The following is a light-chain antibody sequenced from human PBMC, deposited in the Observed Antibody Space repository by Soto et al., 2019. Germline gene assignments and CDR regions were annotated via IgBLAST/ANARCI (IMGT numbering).Light chain of an antibody. V-gene: IGKV1-5*03. CDR1: QSISSW. CDR3: QQYNSYYT. J-gene: IGKJ2*01. Sequence: DIQMTQSPSTLSASVGDRVTITCRASQSISSWLAWYQQKPGKAPKLLIYKASSLESGVPSRFSGSGSGTEFTLTISCLQPDDFVTYYCQQYNSYYTFGQGTNLEIK. CDR2: KAS.